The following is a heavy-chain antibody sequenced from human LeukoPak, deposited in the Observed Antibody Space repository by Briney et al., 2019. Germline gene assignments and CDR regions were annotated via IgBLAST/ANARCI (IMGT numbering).Heavy chain of an antibody. CDR1: GGSISSSSYY. Sequence: SETLSLTCTVSGGSISSSSYYWGWIRQPPGKGLEWIGSIYYSGSTYYNPPLKSRVTISVDTSKNQFSLKLSSVAAADTAVYYCARESPSGSYYYYYYMDVWGKGTTVTVSS. CDR2: IYYSGST. J-gene: IGHJ6*03. V-gene: IGHV4-39*07. D-gene: IGHD1-26*01. CDR3: ARESPSGSYYYYYYMDV.